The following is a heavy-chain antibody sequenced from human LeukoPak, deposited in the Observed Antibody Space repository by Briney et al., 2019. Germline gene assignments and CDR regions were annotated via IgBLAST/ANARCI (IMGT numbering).Heavy chain of an antibody. D-gene: IGHD3-10*01. V-gene: IGHV6-1*01. CDR1: GDSVSSNSAA. CDR3: ARARLHHNYGSGTSFDY. J-gene: IGHJ4*02. Sequence: SQTLSLTCAISGDSVSSNSAAWNWIRQSPSRGLEWLGRTYYRSNWYNDYAISVKGRITINPDTSKSQFSLQLNSVTPEDTAVYYCARARLHHNYGSGTSFDYWGQGTLVTVSS. CDR2: TYYRSNWYN.